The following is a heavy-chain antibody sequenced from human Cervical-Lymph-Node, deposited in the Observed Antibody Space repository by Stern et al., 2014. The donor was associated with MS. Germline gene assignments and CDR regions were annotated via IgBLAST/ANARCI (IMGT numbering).Heavy chain of an antibody. Sequence: EVQLVESGGGVVKPGGSLRLSCTAPGYTFAGSWVTWVRPAPGKGLEWVGRIKNRAEGGTAEYAAPVKGRFVMSADDSETTVFLEMSGLRTEDTAIYFCCTTYTDWGQGTLVTVSS. V-gene: IGHV3-15*01. D-gene: IGHD2-2*02. CDR3: CTTYTD. CDR1: GYTFAGSW. J-gene: IGHJ4*02. CDR2: IKNRAEGGTA.